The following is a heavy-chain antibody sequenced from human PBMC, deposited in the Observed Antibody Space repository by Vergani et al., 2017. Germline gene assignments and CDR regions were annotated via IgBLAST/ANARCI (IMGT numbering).Heavy chain of an antibody. CDR1: GGSFNTYY. V-gene: IGHV4-59*08. CDR2: IYSTGST. CDR3: TRHWAVVAANNWFDP. J-gene: IGHJ5*02. Sequence: QVQLEESGPGLVKPSETLSLTCTVSGGSFNTYYWSWFRQSPGKGLEWIGYIYSTGSTNYNPSLNSRVTMSVDTSKNQFSLKLSSVTAADTAVYYCTRHWAVVAANNWFDPWGQGTLVTVSS. D-gene: IGHD2-15*01.